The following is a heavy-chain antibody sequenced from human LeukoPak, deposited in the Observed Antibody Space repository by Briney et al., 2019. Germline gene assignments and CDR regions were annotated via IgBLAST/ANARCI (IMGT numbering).Heavy chain of an antibody. Sequence: SETLSLTCTVSGGSITGYYWTWIRLPAGKGLEWIGRIYSGGSTNYNPPLKSRVTMSVDTSKNQFSLKLSSVTAADTAVYYCATGRDADSARGYYDMDVWGQGTTVTVSS. D-gene: IGHD5-24*01. J-gene: IGHJ6*02. CDR1: GGSITGYY. CDR3: ATGRDADSARGYYDMDV. V-gene: IGHV4-4*07. CDR2: IYSGGST.